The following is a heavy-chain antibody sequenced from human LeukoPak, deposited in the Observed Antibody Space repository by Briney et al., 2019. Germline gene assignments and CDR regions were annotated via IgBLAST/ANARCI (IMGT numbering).Heavy chain of an antibody. Sequence: GASVKVSCKASGYTFTSYDINWVRQATGQGLEWMGWMNPNSGNTGYAQKFQGRVTMTRNTSISTAYMELSSLRSEDTAVYYCAVMYKVAGPFDYWGQGTLVTVSS. V-gene: IGHV1-8*01. CDR1: GYTFTSYD. CDR3: AVMYKVAGPFDY. D-gene: IGHD6-19*01. CDR2: MNPNSGNT. J-gene: IGHJ4*02.